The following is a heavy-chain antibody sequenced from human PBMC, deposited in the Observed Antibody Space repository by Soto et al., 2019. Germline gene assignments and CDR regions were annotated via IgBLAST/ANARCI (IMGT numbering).Heavy chain of an antibody. CDR3: ARNVGYCRGGSGYMDGAFDL. V-gene: IGHV3-23*01. J-gene: IGHJ3*01. D-gene: IGHD2-15*01. CDR2: ISGSGDST. Sequence: EVQLWESGGGLVQPGGSLRLSCAASGSTFSSYAMSWVRQAPGKGLEWVSVISGSGDSTYYADSVKGRFTISRDNSNKTLYVQMNSQTAEDTAVYYRARNVGYCRGGSGYMDGAFDLLGKGTMLTVSS. CDR1: GSTFSSYA.